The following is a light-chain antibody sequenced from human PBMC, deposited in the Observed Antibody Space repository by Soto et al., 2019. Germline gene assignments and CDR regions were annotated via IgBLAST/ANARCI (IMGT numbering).Light chain of an antibody. CDR1: ETLSSGA. Sequence: EIVLTHSPGTRSLSPGQRATLSCRASETLSSGALAWHQQKPGQAPRLVASTATGRATGGPDRCIGSGYGTDFTLTNSRLEHEDNAVYFWQRYGRSPVTFGPGTKVDIK. CDR3: QRYGRSPVT. V-gene: IGKV3-20*01. J-gene: IGKJ3*01. CDR2: TAT.